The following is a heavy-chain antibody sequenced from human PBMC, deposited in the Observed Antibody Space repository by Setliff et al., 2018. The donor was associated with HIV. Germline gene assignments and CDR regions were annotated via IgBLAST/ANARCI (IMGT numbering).Heavy chain of an antibody. CDR1: GYTFTDYF. J-gene: IGHJ4*02. CDR3: ARQLSNSLDY. V-gene: IGHV1-2*06. Sequence: ASVKVSCKASGYTFTDYFLHWVRQAPGQGLEWMGRISPNNGDKNIPQRFRGRVTMTRDTSISTAYLELNGLGSDDTSMYYCARQLSNSLDYWGQGTLVTVSS. CDR2: ISPNNGDK. D-gene: IGHD7-27*01.